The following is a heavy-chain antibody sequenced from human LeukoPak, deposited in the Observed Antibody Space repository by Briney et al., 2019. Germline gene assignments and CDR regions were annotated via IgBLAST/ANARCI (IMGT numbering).Heavy chain of an antibody. CDR2: ISYDGSNK. CDR1: GFTFSSYG. V-gene: IGHV3-30*18. J-gene: IGHJ4*02. D-gene: IGHD6-19*01. CDR3: AKVVSAVAGTTDY. Sequence: GRSLRLSCAASGFTFSSYGMHWVRQAPGKGLEWVAVISYDGSNKYYADSVKGRFTISRDNSKNTLYLQMNSPKAEDTAVYYCAKVVSAVAGTTDYWGQGTPVTVSS.